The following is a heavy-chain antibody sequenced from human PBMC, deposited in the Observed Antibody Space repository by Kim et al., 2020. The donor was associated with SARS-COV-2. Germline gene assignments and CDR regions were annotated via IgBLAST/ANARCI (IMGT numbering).Heavy chain of an antibody. D-gene: IGHD6-13*01. V-gene: IGHV1-2*04. CDR1: GYTFTGYY. CDR3: AREAVIAAAGTLTPYYYYGMDV. CDR2: INPNSGGT. Sequence: ASVKVSCKASGYTFTGYYMHWVRQAPGQGLEWMGWINPNSGGTNYAQKFQGWVTMTRDTSISTAYMELSRLRSDDTAVYYCAREAVIAAAGTLTPYYYYGMDVWGQGTTVTVSS. J-gene: IGHJ6*02.